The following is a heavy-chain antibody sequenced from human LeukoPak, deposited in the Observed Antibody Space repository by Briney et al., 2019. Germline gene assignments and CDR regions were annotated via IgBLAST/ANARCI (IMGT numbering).Heavy chain of an antibody. CDR2: IYYSGST. Sequence: SETLSLTCTVSGGSISSYYWSWIRQPPGKGLEWIGYIYYSGSTNYNPSLKSRVTISVDTSKNQFSLKLSSVTAADTAVYYCAREDYSHNWFDPWGQGTLVTVSS. J-gene: IGHJ5*02. V-gene: IGHV4-59*01. CDR1: GGSISSYY. D-gene: IGHD4-11*01. CDR3: AREDYSHNWFDP.